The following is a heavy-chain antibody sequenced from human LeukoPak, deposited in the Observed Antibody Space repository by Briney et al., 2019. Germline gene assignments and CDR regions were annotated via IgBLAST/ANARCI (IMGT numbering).Heavy chain of an antibody. CDR1: GGSISSYY. CDR3: ARESIAVAGTSPYNWFDP. Sequence: SETLSLTCTVSGGSISSYYWSWIRQPPGKGLEWIGYIYYSGGTNYNPSLKSRVTISVDTSKNQFSLKLSSVTTADTAVYYCARESIAVAGTSPYNWFDPWGQGTLVTVSS. D-gene: IGHD6-19*01. CDR2: IYYSGGT. J-gene: IGHJ5*02. V-gene: IGHV4-59*01.